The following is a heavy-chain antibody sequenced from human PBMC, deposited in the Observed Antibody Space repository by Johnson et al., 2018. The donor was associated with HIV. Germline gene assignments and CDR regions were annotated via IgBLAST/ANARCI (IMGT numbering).Heavy chain of an antibody. CDR1: EFTFSTYW. CDR3: ARASVVVPFYAFDI. CDR2: INSEGSST. J-gene: IGHJ3*02. Sequence: VQLVESGGGVVQPGRSLRLSCAASEFTFSTYWMHWVRQAPGKGLVWVSRINSEGSSTTYADSVKGRFTISRDNAKNTLYLQMNSLGAEDTAVYYCARASVVVPFYAFDIWGRGTMVTDSS. D-gene: IGHD2-21*01. V-gene: IGHV3-74*02.